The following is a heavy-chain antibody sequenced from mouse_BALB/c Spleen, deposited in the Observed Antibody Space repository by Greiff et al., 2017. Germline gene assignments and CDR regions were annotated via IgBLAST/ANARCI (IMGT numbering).Heavy chain of an antibody. V-gene: IGHV5-6-5*01. CDR1: GFTFSSYA. D-gene: IGHD1-1*01. J-gene: IGHJ2*01. CDR3: ARGYYYGRPYYFDY. CDR2: ISSGGST. Sequence: EVMLVESGGGLVKPGGSLKLSCAASGFTFSSYAMSWVRQTPEKRLEWVASISSGGSTYYPDSVKGRFTISRDNARNILYLQMSSLRSEDTAMYYCARGYYYGRPYYFDYWGQGTTLTVSS.